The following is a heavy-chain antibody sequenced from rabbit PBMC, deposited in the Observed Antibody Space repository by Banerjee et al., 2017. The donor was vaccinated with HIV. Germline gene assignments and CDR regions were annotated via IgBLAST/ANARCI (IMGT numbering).Heavy chain of an antibody. V-gene: IGHV1S43*01. CDR3: ARDFRYAGYADNLFNL. D-gene: IGHD7-1*01. CDR2: IDPVFGST. Sequence: QQQLEESGGGLVKPGGTLTLTCKASGIDFSSYYMSWVRQAPGKGLEWIGYIDPVFGSTYYASWVNGRFTISSHNAQNTLYLQLNSLTAADTATYFCARDFRYAGYADNLFNLWGPGTLVTVS. J-gene: IGHJ4*01. CDR1: GIDFSSYY.